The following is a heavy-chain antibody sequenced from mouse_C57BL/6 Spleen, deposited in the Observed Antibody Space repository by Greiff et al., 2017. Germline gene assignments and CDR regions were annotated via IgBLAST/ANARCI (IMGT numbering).Heavy chain of an antibody. CDR1: GYTFTDYY. Sequence: EVKLQQSGPELVKPGASVKISCKASGYTFTDYYMNWVKQSHGKSLEWIGDINPNNGGTSYNQKFKGKATLTVDKSSSTAYMELRSLTSEDSAVYYCARSVLGRGLNYYAMDYWGQGTSVTVSS. CDR3: ARSVLGRGLNYYAMDY. V-gene: IGHV1-26*01. CDR2: INPNNGGT. J-gene: IGHJ4*01. D-gene: IGHD4-1*01.